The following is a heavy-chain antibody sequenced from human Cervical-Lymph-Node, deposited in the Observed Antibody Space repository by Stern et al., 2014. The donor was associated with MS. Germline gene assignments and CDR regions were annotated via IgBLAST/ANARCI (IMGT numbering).Heavy chain of an antibody. Sequence: QLQLQESGPGLLKPSETLSLTCTVSGGSIRSSTYYWDWIRQPPGKGLEWIGTIFHSGSGYYNPSLQSRVTMSVATSQNQFSLKLPSGTATDTAFYYCSRQSWSSWSNDYWGRGTLVTVSS. J-gene: IGHJ4*02. CDR3: SRQSWSSWSNDY. CDR2: IFHSGSG. CDR1: GGSIRSSTYY. V-gene: IGHV4-39*01. D-gene: IGHD6-13*01.